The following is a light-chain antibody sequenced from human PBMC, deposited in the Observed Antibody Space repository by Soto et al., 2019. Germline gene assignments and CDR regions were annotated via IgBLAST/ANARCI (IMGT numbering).Light chain of an antibody. CDR3: QQYGSSPRT. J-gene: IGKJ2*01. V-gene: IGKV3-20*01. CDR2: GAS. Sequence: EIVLTQSPGTLSLSPGERATLSCRASQSVSSSYLAWYQQKPGQAPRLLSYGASSRATGIPDRFSGSGSGTEFTLTISRLEPEDFAVYYCQQYGSSPRTFGQGTKLEIK. CDR1: QSVSSSY.